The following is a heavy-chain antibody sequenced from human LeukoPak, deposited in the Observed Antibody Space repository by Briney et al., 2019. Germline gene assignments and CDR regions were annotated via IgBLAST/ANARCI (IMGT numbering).Heavy chain of an antibody. CDR1: GGTFSSYA. CDR2: IIPIFGTA. CDR3: ARYEVLTGYYYYYYGMDV. D-gene: IGHD3-9*01. Sequence: GSSVKVSCKASGGTFSSYAISWVRQAPGQGLEWMGGIIPIFGTANYAQKFQGRVTITADESTSTAYMELSSLRSEDTAVYYCARYEVLTGYYYYYYGMDVWGQGTTVTVSS. J-gene: IGHJ6*02. V-gene: IGHV1-69*01.